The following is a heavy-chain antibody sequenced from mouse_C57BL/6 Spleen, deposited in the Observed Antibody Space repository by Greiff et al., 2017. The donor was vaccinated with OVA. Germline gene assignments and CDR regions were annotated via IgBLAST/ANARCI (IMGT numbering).Heavy chain of an antibody. CDR3: ARSGYSCFDY. CDR1: GYAFSSSW. D-gene: IGHD2-3*01. J-gene: IGHJ2*01. CDR2: INPGDGDT. Sequence: QVQLQQSGPELVKPGASVKISCKASGYAFSSSWMNWVKQRPGKGLEWIGRINPGDGDTNYNGKFKGKATLTADKSSSTAYMQLSSLTSEDSAVYFCARSGYSCFDYWGQGTTLTVSS. V-gene: IGHV1-82*01.